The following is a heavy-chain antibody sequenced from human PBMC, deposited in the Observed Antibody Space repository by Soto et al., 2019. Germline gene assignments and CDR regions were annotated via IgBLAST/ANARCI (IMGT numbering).Heavy chain of an antibody. CDR2: INQDGSER. CDR1: GLTFRNDW. CDR3: VVYGYGVSAAAY. J-gene: IGHJ4*02. V-gene: IGHV3-7*03. Sequence: PGGSLRLSCAGSGLTFRNDWLSWVRQAPGKGLEWVANINQDGSERYYVDSVRGRFTISRDNVENSLYLQLNSLRPEDTAVYYCVVYGYGVSAAAYWGQGALVTVSS. D-gene: IGHD4-17*01.